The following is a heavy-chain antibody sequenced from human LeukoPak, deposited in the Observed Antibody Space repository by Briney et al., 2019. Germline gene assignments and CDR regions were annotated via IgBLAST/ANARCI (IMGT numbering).Heavy chain of an antibody. V-gene: IGHV1-46*01. CDR1: GYTFTSYY. D-gene: IGHD3-3*01. Sequence: ASVKVSCKASGYTFTSYYMHWVRRAPGQGLEWMGIINPSGGSTSYAQKFQGRVTMTRDTSTSTVYMELSSLRSEDTAVYYCARDIFDFWSGYSAAGGYWGQGTLVTVSS. CDR2: INPSGGST. CDR3: ARDIFDFWSGYSAAGGY. J-gene: IGHJ4*02.